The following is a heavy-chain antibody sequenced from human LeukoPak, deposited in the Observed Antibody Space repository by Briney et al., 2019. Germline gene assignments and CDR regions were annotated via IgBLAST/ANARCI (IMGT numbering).Heavy chain of an antibody. CDR2: ISYDGSNK. Sequence: GGSLRLSCAASGFTSSGYAMHWVRQAPGKGLEWVAVISYDGSNKYYVDSVKGRFTISRDNSKNTLYLQMNSLRAEDTAVYYCARTYSSGWYSDYGMDVWGKGTTVTVSS. V-gene: IGHV3-30*04. CDR3: ARTYSSGWYSDYGMDV. J-gene: IGHJ6*04. CDR1: GFTSSGYA. D-gene: IGHD6-19*01.